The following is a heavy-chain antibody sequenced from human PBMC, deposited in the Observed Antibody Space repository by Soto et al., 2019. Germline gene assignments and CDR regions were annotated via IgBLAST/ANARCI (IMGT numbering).Heavy chain of an antibody. Sequence: QVQLVQSGAEVKKPGASVKVSCKTSGYTFTSYDINWVRQATGQKLEWMGWMNPNSGDTGYAQKFQGRVTMTRNTSMSTAYMDLTSLRSEDTAVYYCARGPSRLIMIADRDEGSLWLDPWGQGTLVSVSS. D-gene: IGHD3-22*01. CDR3: ARGPSRLIMIADRDEGSLWLDP. CDR2: MNPNSGDT. V-gene: IGHV1-8*01. J-gene: IGHJ5*02. CDR1: GYTFTSYD.